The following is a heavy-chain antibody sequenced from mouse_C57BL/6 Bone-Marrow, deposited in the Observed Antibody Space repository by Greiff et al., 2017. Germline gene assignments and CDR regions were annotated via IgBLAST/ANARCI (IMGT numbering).Heavy chain of an antibody. CDR3: ATLTIVYYAMDY. CDR1: GFTFSDYY. CDR2: ISNGGGST. V-gene: IGHV5-12*01. J-gene: IGHJ4*01. D-gene: IGHD1-3*01. Sequence: EVQLVESGGGLVQPGGSLKLSCAASGFTFSDYYMYWVRQTPEKRLEWVAYISNGGGSTYYPDTVKGRFTIPRNNAKNTLYLQMSRLKSEDTAKYYCATLTIVYYAMDYWGQGTSVTVSS.